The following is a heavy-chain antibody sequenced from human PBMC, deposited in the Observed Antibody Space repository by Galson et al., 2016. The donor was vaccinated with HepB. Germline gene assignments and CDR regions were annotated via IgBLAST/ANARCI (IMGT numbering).Heavy chain of an antibody. CDR1: GFTFSTYA. CDR2: IYHSGTA. V-gene: IGHV4-34*08. Sequence: LRLSCAASGFTFSTYAMTWVRQAPGKGLEWIGEIYHSGTANYNPSLKSRVTMSVATSKSQSSLKLRSVTAAAQAVYYCAEPPVYYSNNNWFDPWGQGTLVTVSS. J-gene: IGHJ5*02. CDR3: AEPPVYYSNNNWFDP. D-gene: IGHD4-11*01.